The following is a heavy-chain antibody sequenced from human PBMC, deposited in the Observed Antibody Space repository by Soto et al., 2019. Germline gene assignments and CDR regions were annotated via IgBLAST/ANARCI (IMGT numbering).Heavy chain of an antibody. V-gene: IGHV3-23*01. Sequence: GGSLRLSCAASGFTFSSYAMSWVRQAPGKGLEWVSAISGSGGSTYYADSVKGRFTISRDNSKNTLYLQMSSLRAEDTAVYYCAKAFDYYDSSGYYYAYWGQGTLVTVSS. CDR1: GFTFSSYA. J-gene: IGHJ4*02. CDR3: AKAFDYYDSSGYYYAY. D-gene: IGHD3-22*01. CDR2: ISGSGGST.